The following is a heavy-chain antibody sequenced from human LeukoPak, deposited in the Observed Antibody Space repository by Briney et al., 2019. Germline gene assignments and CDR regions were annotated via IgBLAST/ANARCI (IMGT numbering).Heavy chain of an antibody. Sequence: SETLSLTCTVSGVSISSGDYYWRWIRQPPGKGLEWIGYIYYSGSTYYNPSLKSRVTISVDTSKNQFSLKLSSVTAADTAVYHCARERSTSCYDIWGQGTMVTVSS. D-gene: IGHD2-2*01. J-gene: IGHJ3*02. V-gene: IGHV4-30-4*08. CDR3: ARERSTSCYDI. CDR2: IYYSGST. CDR1: GVSISSGDYY.